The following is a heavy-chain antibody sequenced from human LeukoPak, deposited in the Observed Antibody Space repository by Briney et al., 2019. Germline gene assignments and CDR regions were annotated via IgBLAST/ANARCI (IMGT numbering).Heavy chain of an antibody. Sequence: GASVKVSCKASGGTFSSYAISWVRQAPGQGLEWMGRIIPILGIANYAQKFQGRVTITADKSTSTAYMELSSLRSEDTAVYYCARDEKCRILKRNYCYYYGMDVWGQGTTVTVSS. CDR2: IIPILGIA. CDR1: GGTFSSYA. J-gene: IGHJ6*02. V-gene: IGHV1-69*04. CDR3: ARDEKCRILKRNYCYYYGMDV.